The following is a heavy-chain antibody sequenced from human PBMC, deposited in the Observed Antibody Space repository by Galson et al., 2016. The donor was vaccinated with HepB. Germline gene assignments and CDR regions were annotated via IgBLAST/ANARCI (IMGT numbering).Heavy chain of an antibody. CDR3: AKGPRGDPGKGINYYYYGMDV. D-gene: IGHD1-14*01. J-gene: IGHJ6*02. CDR1: GFTFDDYA. V-gene: IGHV3-43D*04. Sequence: SLRLSCAASGFTFDDYAMHWVRQAPGKGLEWVSLISWDGGSTYYADSVKGRFTISSDNSKNSLYLQMNSLRPEDTALYYCAKGPRGDPGKGINYYYYGMDVWGQGTTVTVSS. CDR2: ISWDGGST.